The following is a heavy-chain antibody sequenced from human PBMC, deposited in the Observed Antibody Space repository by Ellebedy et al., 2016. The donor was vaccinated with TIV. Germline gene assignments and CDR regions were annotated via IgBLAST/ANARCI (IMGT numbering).Heavy chain of an antibody. CDR3: ARHIGYSNGPSEY. V-gene: IGHV1-69*13. J-gene: IGHJ4*02. Sequence: SVKVSCKASGATFSGSAISWVRQAPGLGLEWIGGIIAIFGTTKYAQKFQGRVTITADQLTTTSYMELSGLRFEDTAIYSCARHIGYSNGPSEYWGQGSLVTVSS. CDR2: IIAIFGTT. CDR1: GATFSGSA. D-gene: IGHD6-19*01.